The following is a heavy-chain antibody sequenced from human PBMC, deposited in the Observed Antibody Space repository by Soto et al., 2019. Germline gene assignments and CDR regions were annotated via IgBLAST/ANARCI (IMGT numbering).Heavy chain of an antibody. CDR1: GYTFTSYG. Sequence: ASVKVSCKASGYTFTSYGISWVRQAPGQGLEWMGWISAYNGNTNYAQKLQGRVTMTTDTSTSTAYMELRSLRSDDTAVYYCARDYGKVTTRATYFDYWGQGTLVTVSS. CDR2: ISAYNGNT. J-gene: IGHJ4*02. V-gene: IGHV1-18*01. CDR3: ARDYGKVTTRATYFDY. D-gene: IGHD4-17*01.